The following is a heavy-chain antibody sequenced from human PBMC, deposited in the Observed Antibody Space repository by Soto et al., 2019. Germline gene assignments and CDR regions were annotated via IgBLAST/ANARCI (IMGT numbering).Heavy chain of an antibody. V-gene: IGHV3-30*18. D-gene: IGHD4-17*01. CDR1: GFTFSSYG. Sequence: ESGGGVVQPGRSLRLSCAASGFTFSSYGMHWVRQAPGKGLEWVAVILYDGSKKYYADSVKGRFAISRDNSKNTLYLEMNSLRVEDTAVYYCAKDRGALRWSEEHFYFDYWGRGALVTVSS. J-gene: IGHJ4*02. CDR2: ILYDGSKK. CDR3: AKDRGALRWSEEHFYFDY.